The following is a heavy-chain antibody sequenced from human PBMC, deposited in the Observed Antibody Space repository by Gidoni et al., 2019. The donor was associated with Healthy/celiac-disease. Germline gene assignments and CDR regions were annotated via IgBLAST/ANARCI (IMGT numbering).Heavy chain of an antibody. Sequence: QVQLVESGGGVVQPGRSLRLSCAASGFTFSSYAMHWVRQAPGKGLEWVAVISYDGSNKYYADSVKGRFTISRDNSKNTLYLQMNSLRAEDTAVYYCARDRDLGAFDYWGQGTLVTVSS. V-gene: IGHV3-30-3*01. CDR2: ISYDGSNK. J-gene: IGHJ4*02. CDR1: GFTFSSYA. CDR3: ARDRDLGAFDY.